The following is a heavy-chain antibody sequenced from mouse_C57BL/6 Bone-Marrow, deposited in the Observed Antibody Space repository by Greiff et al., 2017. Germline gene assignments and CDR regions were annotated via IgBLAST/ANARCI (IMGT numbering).Heavy chain of an antibody. CDR2: IDPENGDT. Sequence: EVQLQESGAELVRPGASVKLSCTASGFNIKDDYMHWVKQRPEQGLEWIGWIDPENGDTEYASKFQGKATITADTSSNTAYLQRSSLTSEDTAVYYCTTPLAERAYYSNYVPFFAYWGQGTLVTVSA. CDR1: GFNIKDDY. J-gene: IGHJ3*01. CDR3: TTPLAERAYYSNYVPFFAY. V-gene: IGHV14-4*01. D-gene: IGHD2-5*01.